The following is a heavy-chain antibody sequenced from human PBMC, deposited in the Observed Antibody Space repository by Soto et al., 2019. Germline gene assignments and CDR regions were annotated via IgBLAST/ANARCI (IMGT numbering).Heavy chain of an antibody. V-gene: IGHV3-23*01. D-gene: IGHD1-26*01. CDR2: GYGYST. CDR1: GFTLSSYA. Sequence: EVQLLESGGGLVQPGGSLRLSCTASGFTLSSYAMSWVRQAPGKGLEWVSGYGYSTYYADSVKGRFTISRDNSKNTLFVQMSSLRAEDMAVYYCTKGWGDIWGQGTMVTVSS. J-gene: IGHJ3*02. CDR3: TKGWGDI.